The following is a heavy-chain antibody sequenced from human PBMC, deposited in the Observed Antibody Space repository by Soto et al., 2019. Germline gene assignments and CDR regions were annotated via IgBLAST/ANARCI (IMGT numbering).Heavy chain of an antibody. V-gene: IGHV4-59*01. CDR3: ARSDGRY. CDR2: IYYSGST. Sequence: QVQLQESAPGLVKPSATLSLTCTVSGGSISSYYWSWIRQPPGKGLDWIGYIYYSGSTNYNPSLQTRVTISVVTYKNQSSLKLSPVTAADTAVYYCARSDGRYWGQGTLVTVSS. CDR1: GGSISSYY. J-gene: IGHJ4*02.